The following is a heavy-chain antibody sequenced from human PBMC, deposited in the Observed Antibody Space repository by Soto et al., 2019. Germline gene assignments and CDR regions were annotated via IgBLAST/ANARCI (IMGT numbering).Heavy chain of an antibody. CDR1: GFDFSDYR. CDR3: AKIICRGTGDAFHV. V-gene: IGHV3-30*18. CDR2: ISQDGTEK. D-gene: IGHD1-1*01. J-gene: IGHJ3*01. Sequence: QVLLVESGGGVVQPGRSLRLSCAASGFDFSDYRMHWVRQAPGTGLEWVGAISQDGTEKFYGESTLGRFTISSDNSERTLSLQMDSMRPEDPAVYFCAKIICRGTGDAFHVWGQGTKVTVSS.